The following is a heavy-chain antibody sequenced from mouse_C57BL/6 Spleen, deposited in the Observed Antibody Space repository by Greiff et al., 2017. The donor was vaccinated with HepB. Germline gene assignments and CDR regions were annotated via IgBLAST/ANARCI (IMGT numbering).Heavy chain of an antibody. V-gene: IGHV1-63*01. CDR1: GYTFTNYW. CDR2: IYPGGGYT. D-gene: IGHD2-4*01. J-gene: IGHJ2*01. CDR3: ARGITTGGYFDY. Sequence: VQLQQSGAELVRPGTSVKMSCKASGYTFTNYWIGWAKQRPGHGLEWIGDIYPGGGYTNYNEKYKGKATLTADKSSSTAYMQCSSLTSEDSAIYCCARGITTGGYFDYWGQGNTLTVGS.